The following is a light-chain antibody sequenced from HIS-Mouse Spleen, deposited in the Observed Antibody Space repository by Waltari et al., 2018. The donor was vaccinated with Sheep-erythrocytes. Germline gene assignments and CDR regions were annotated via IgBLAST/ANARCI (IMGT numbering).Light chain of an antibody. CDR3: CSYAGSSTPWV. Sequence: QSALTQSASVSGSPGQSITISCTGTSSDVGSYNLVSWYQQHPGKAPQLMIYEGSKRPSGVSNRVSGSKSGNTASLTISGLQAEDEADYYCCSYAGSSTPWVFGGGTKLTVL. J-gene: IGLJ3*02. CDR1: SSDVGSYNL. V-gene: IGLV2-23*01. CDR2: EGS.